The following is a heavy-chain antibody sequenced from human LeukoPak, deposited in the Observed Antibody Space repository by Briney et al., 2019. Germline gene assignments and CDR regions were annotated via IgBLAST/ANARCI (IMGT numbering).Heavy chain of an antibody. D-gene: IGHD2-15*01. Sequence: GGSLRLSCAASGFTFSSYAMSWVRQAPGKGLEWVAVISYDGGNKYYADSVKGRFTISRDNTKNTLYLQMNSLRAEDTAMYYCARDYIVGYCSGGSCYFFDNWGQGTLVTVSS. V-gene: IGHV3-30*03. J-gene: IGHJ4*02. CDR1: GFTFSSYA. CDR3: ARDYIVGYCSGGSCYFFDN. CDR2: ISYDGGNK.